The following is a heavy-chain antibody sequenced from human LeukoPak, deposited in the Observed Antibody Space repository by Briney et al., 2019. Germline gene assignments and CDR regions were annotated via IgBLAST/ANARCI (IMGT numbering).Heavy chain of an antibody. V-gene: IGHV3-53*05. D-gene: IGHD5-18*01. Sequence: GGSLRLSCVGSGVIVRSNYMTWVRQAPGKGLEWVSILYHGGSTYYADSVKGRFSISRGTSKNTLYLQMNSLRAEDTALYYCAKDMGQWGIQLWLSFDYWGQGSLVTVSS. J-gene: IGHJ4*02. CDR2: LYHGGST. CDR1: GVIVRSNY. CDR3: AKDMGQWGIQLWLSFDY.